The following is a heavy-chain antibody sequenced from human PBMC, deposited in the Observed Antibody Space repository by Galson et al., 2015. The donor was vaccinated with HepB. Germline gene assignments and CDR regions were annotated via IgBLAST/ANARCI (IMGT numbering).Heavy chain of an antibody. Sequence: SVKVSCKASGYPFTGYYLHWVRQAPGQGLEWMGRINPTSGGTNYAQRFQGRVTMTRDTSISTAYMELSRQRSDDTFVYYCARSYSSAGLDVWGPGTTVIVSS. CDR3: ARSYSSAGLDV. CDR2: INPTSGGT. D-gene: IGHD1-26*01. V-gene: IGHV1-2*05. CDR1: GYPFTGYY. J-gene: IGHJ6*02.